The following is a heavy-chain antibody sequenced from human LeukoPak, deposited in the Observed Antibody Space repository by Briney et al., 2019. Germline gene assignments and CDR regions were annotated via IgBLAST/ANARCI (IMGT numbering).Heavy chain of an antibody. Sequence: QPGGSLRLSCAASGFTFSTYSMNWVRQAPGKGLEWISYISSSSNIIYYAGSVKGRFTISRDNAKNSLSLQMNSLRDEDTAVYYCASYSWNDGFFDYWGQGTLVTVSS. CDR1: GFTFSTYS. V-gene: IGHV3-48*02. CDR2: ISSSSNII. J-gene: IGHJ4*02. D-gene: IGHD1-20*01. CDR3: ASYSWNDGFFDY.